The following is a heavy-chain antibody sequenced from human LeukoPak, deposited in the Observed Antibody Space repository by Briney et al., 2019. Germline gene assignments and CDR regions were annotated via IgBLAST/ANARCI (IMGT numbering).Heavy chain of an antibody. CDR3: AKDRRDYGDSSFDY. Sequence: AGGSLRLSCVVSGFIVNNNYINWVRQAPGKGLEWVSVFYSDGTTYHADSVKGRFTISRDNSKNTLYLQMSSLRAEDTTVYFCAKDRRDYGDSSFDYWGQGTLVTVSS. J-gene: IGHJ4*02. D-gene: IGHD4/OR15-4a*01. CDR2: FYSDGTT. V-gene: IGHV3-66*02. CDR1: GFIVNNNY.